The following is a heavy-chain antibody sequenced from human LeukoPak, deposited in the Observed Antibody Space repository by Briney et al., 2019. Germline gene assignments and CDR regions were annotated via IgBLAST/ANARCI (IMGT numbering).Heavy chain of an antibody. CDR1: GGSVSSGSYH. J-gene: IGHJ4*02. V-gene: IGHV4-61*01. CDR2: IYYSGST. D-gene: IGHD6-13*01. CDR3: ATAAGTGFYGC. Sequence: PSETLSLTCTVSGGSVSSGSYHWSWIRQPPGKGLEWIGYIYYSGSTNYNPSLKSRVTISVDTSKNQFSLKLSSVTAADTAVYYCATAAGTGFYGCWGQGTLVTVSS.